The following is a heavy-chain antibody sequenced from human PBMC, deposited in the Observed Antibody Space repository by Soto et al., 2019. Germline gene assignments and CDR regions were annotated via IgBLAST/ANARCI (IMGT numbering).Heavy chain of an antibody. CDR2: IYPSDSDT. V-gene: IGHV5-51*01. J-gene: IGHJ6*03. Sequence: PGESLKISCKSSGYSFAIYWIAWVRQMPGKGLEWMGIIYPSDSDTRYSPSFQGQVTISADMSISTAYLQWSSLKASDTAMYYCARRSTVANYYYYMDVWGKGTTVTVSS. D-gene: IGHD4-17*01. CDR1: GYSFAIYW. CDR3: ARRSTVANYYYYMDV.